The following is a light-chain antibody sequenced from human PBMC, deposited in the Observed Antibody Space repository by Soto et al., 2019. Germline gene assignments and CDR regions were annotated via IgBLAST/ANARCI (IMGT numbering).Light chain of an antibody. CDR2: GAS. V-gene: IGKV3-20*01. CDR1: QSVSDTY. J-gene: IGKJ1*01. CDR3: QQYVSSPWT. Sequence: EIVLTQSPGTLSLSPGDRATLSCRASQSVSDTYIAWYQQKPGQAPRLLIYGASSRATGMPDRFSGSGSGTDFTLTISRLEPEDFAVYYCQQYVSSPWTFGQGPKVEIK.